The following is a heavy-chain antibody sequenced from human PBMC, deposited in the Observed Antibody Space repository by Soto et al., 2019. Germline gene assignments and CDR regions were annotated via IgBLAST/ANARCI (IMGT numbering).Heavy chain of an antibody. J-gene: IGHJ5*02. V-gene: IGHV1-18*01. CDR1: GYTFSNYG. CDR3: ARVVPGAEAWFGP. D-gene: IGHD2-2*01. CDR2: ISLYSDGT. Sequence: ASVKVSCKTSGYTFSNYGITWVRQAPGQPLEWLGWISLYSDGTNYAQKFQGRVSMTTDTSTTTAYMVLRSLRSDDTAVYYCARVVPGAEAWFGPWGQGTLVTVSS.